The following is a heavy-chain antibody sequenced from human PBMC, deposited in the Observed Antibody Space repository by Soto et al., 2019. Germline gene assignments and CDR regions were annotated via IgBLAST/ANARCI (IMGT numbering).Heavy chain of an antibody. Sequence: SXKVSFKASGDTXISYAINLVRQAPGRGLEWMGGIIPIFCTANYAQKFQGRVTITADESTSTAYMELSSLRSEDTAVYYCARDPAAAGRAKNLFDPWGQGTLVTVSS. D-gene: IGHD6-13*01. J-gene: IGHJ5*02. V-gene: IGHV1-69*13. CDR1: GDTXISYA. CDR3: ARDPAAAGRAKNLFDP. CDR2: IIPIFCTA.